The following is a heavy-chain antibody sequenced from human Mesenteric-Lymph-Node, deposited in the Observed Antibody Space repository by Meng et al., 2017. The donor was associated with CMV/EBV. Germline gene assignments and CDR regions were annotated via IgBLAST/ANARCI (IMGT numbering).Heavy chain of an antibody. D-gene: IGHD3-10*01. CDR3: VRDVRPGGADV. J-gene: IGHJ6*02. V-gene: IGHV3-7*03. CDR1: GFTFSYYW. CDR2: IKQDGSEK. Sequence: GESLKISCAASGFTFSYYWMSWVRQAPGKGLEWVANIKQDGSEKYYVDSVKGRFTISRDNAKNSLYLQMNSLRAEDTALYFCVRDVRPGGADVWGQGTTVTVSS.